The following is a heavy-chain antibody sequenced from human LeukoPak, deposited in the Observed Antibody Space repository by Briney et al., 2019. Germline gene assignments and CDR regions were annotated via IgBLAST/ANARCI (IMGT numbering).Heavy chain of an antibody. CDR3: ARGPALYCTSSSCLDGVA. V-gene: IGHV3-21*01. CDR2: ISSGGSYI. J-gene: IGHJ5*02. Sequence: PGGSLRLSCAASGFTFSDYAMNWVRQAPGKGLEWVSSISSGGSYISYADSVKGRFTVSRDNAKDSLFLQTRSLRDEDTAVYYCARGPALYCTSSSCLDGVAWGQGTLVSVSS. CDR1: GFTFSDYA. D-gene: IGHD2-2*01.